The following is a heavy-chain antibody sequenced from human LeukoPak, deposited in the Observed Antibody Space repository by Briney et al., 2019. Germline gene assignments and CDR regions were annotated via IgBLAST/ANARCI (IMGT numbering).Heavy chain of an antibody. CDR1: GFTVSSSF. D-gene: IGHD5-12*01. CDR3: ASDSSGNENGYSLPKGMDV. Sequence: GGSLRLSCAASGFTVSSSFMTWVRQAPGKGLEWVSVTYSGGKTYYADSVKGRFTVSRDNSKNTLYLQMNSLTVDDAAIYYCASDSSGNENGYSLPKGMDVWGQGTTVTVSS. V-gene: IGHV3-66*01. J-gene: IGHJ6*02. CDR2: TYSGGKT.